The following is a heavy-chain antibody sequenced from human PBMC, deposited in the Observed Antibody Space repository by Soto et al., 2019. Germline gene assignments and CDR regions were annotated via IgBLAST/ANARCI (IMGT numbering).Heavy chain of an antibody. CDR3: APQTQNAYRLFDY. J-gene: IGHJ4*02. CDR2: IYWDDDR. Sequence: QITLKESGPTLVKPTQTLTLTCTVSGFSVTTNGVAVGWIRQPPGKALEWLALIYWDDDRRYSPSLEARLTIRKDTSRIQVVLTMTNMDPVETGTYFCAPQTQNAYRLFDYWGRGSQVTVS. CDR1: GFSVTTNGVA. V-gene: IGHV2-5*02. D-gene: IGHD4-4*01.